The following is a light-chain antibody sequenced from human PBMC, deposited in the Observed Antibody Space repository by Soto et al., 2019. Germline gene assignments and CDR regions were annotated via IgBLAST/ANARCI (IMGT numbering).Light chain of an antibody. V-gene: IGKV3-20*01. Sequence: EIVLTQSPGTLSLSPGERATLSCRASQSVSDSYLARYQQKPDQAPRLLIYASSRATGIPDRFSGSGSGTDFTLNISRLEPEDFAVYYCQHYGTSALFGPGTKVDIK. CDR3: QHYGTSAL. J-gene: IGKJ3*01. CDR1: QSVSDSY. CDR2: AS.